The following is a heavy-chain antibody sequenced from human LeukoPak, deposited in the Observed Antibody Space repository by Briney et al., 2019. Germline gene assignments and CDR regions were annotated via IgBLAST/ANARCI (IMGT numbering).Heavy chain of an antibody. CDR2: ISSSSSYI. J-gene: IGHJ4*02. V-gene: IGHV3-21*01. CDR1: VFTFSSYS. D-gene: IGHD6-19*01. Sequence: GGSLRLSCAASVFTFSSYSMNWVRQAPGKGLEWVSSISSSSSYIYYADSVKGRFTISRDNAKNSLYLQMNSLRAEDTAVYYCARTGAGTYFDYWGQGTLVTVSS. CDR3: ARTGAGTYFDY.